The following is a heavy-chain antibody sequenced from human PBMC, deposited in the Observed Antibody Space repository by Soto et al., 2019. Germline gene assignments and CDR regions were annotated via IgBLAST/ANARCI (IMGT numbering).Heavy chain of an antibody. Sequence: ASVKVSCKASGYTFTSYAMHWVRQAPGQRLEWMGWINAGNGNTKYSQKFQGRVTITRDTSASTAYMELSSLRSEDTAVYYCAREGIAVAGTGLLDYWGQGTLVTVSS. D-gene: IGHD6-19*01. CDR1: GYTFTSYA. CDR3: AREGIAVAGTGLLDY. V-gene: IGHV1-3*01. J-gene: IGHJ4*02. CDR2: INAGNGNT.